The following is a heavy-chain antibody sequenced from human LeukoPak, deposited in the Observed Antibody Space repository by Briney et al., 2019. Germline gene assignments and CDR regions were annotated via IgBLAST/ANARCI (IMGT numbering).Heavy chain of an antibody. J-gene: IGHJ4*02. D-gene: IGHD6-19*01. CDR3: ARGSRIAVAGTLGY. CDR2: MNPNSGNT. V-gene: IGHV1-8*02. Sequence: ASVKVSCKASGYTFTGYYMHWVRQAPGQGLEWMRWMNPNSGNTGYAQKFQGRVTMTRNTSISTAYMELSSLRSEDTAVYYCARGSRIAVAGTLGYWGQGTLVTVTS. CDR1: GYTFTGYY.